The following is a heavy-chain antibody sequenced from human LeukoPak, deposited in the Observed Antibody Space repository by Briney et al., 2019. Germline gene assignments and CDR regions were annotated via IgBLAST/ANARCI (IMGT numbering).Heavy chain of an antibody. J-gene: IGHJ5*02. V-gene: IGHV3-20*04. D-gene: IGHD3-16*02. CDR3: VRDKTSYDYVWGSYRPNWFAP. Sequence: PGGSLRLSCAASGFTFDDYPMSWVRQAPGKVLEWVSGINWNGGGTGYADSVKGRFTISRDNAKNSLYLQMNSLRAEDTALYYCVRDKTSYDYVWGSYRPNWFAPWGQGTLVTVSS. CDR2: INWNGGGT. CDR1: GFTFDDYP.